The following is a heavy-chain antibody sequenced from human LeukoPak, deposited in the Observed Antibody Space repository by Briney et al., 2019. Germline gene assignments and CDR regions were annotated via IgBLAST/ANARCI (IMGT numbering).Heavy chain of an antibody. Sequence: GGSLRLSCAASGFTFRSDWMHWVRQPPGKGPGWISRISGDGSTTTYADSVKGRFTIYRDNAKNTLYLQMSSLRAEDTAVYYCARDLAYGGDFWGQGTLVTVSS. CDR2: ISGDGSTT. D-gene: IGHD4-17*01. CDR1: GFTFRSDW. V-gene: IGHV3-74*01. CDR3: ARDLAYGGDF. J-gene: IGHJ4*02.